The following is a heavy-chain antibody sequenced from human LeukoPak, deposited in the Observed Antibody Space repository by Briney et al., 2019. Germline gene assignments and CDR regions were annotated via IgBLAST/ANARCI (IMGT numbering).Heavy chain of an antibody. J-gene: IGHJ4*02. V-gene: IGHV1-69*05. CDR3: ATPMAMGVAAAGWYY. Sequence: GASVKVSCKASGGTFSSYAISWVRQAPGQGLEWMGGIIPIFGTANYAQKFQGRVTITTDESTSTAYMELSSLRSEDTAVYYCATPMAMGVAAAGWYYWGQGTLVTVSS. CDR2: IIPIFGTA. D-gene: IGHD6-13*01. CDR1: GGTFSSYA.